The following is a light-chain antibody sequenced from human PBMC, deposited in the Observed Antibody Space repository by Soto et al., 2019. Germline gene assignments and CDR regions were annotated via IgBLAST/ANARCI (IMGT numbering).Light chain of an antibody. V-gene: IGLV1-51*01. CDR3: GTWDSSLSAHV. Sequence: QSVLTQPPSVSAAPGQKVTISCSGSSSNIGNNYVSWYQQLPGTAPKLLIYDNNKRPSGIPDRFSGSKSGTSATLGITGIQTGDEADYYCGTWDSSLSAHVFGTGPKVTV. J-gene: IGLJ1*01. CDR1: SSNIGNNY. CDR2: DNN.